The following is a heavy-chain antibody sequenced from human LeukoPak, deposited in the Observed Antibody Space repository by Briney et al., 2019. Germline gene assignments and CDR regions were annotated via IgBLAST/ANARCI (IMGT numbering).Heavy chain of an antibody. Sequence: GGSLRLSCAASGFTFSNYWMSWVRQAPAKGLEWVANINQRASEIYYVDSVKGRFTISRDNAKNSLFLQMNSLRAEDTAVYYCARDLANLYGSGSYPVDWGQGTLVTVSS. D-gene: IGHD3-10*01. CDR2: INQRASEI. J-gene: IGHJ4*02. CDR3: ARDLANLYGSGSYPVD. CDR1: GFTFSNYW. V-gene: IGHV3-7*01.